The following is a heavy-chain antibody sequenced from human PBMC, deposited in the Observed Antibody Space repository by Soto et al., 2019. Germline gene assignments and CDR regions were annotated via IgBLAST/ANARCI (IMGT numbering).Heavy chain of an antibody. D-gene: IGHD3-22*01. CDR2: ISGSGGTT. CDR3: AKGTYYYDSSGYYGY. CDR1: GLTFTAYP. J-gene: IGHJ4*02. V-gene: IGHV3-23*01. Sequence: EVRLLESGGGLVQPGGSLRLSCAASGLTFTAYPRTGFRKVQGRGLGWFSVISGSGGTTYYATSVKARFTISKDNSKNTLYLQMNSLRAEDTAVYYCAKGTYYYDSSGYYGYWGQGTLVTVSS.